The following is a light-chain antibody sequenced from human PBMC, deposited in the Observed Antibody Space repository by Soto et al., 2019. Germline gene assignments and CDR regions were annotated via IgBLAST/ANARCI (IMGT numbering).Light chain of an antibody. V-gene: IGKV3D-20*01. CDR3: QQYGSSRT. J-gene: IGKJ1*01. CDR2: DAS. Sequence: EIVMTHFPATLSVSPCERATLSWGASQSVSNNYLAWYQQKPGLAPRLVIYDASNRATGIPDRFSGSGSGTDFTLTISRLEPEDFAVYFCQQYGSSRTFGQGTKVDI. CDR1: QSVSNNY.